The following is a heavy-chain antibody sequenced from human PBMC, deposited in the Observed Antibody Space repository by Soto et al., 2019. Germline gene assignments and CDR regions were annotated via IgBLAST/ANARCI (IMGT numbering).Heavy chain of an antibody. CDR3: ASPEYMGGFRDYYYYGMDV. J-gene: IGHJ6*02. CDR2: IYHSGST. Sequence: SETLSLTCAVSGYSISSGYYWGWIRQPPGKGLERIGSIYHSGSTYYNPSLKSRVTISVDTSKNQFSLKLSSVTAADTAVYYCASPEYMGGFRDYYYYGMDVWGQGTTVSVSS. D-gene: IGHD3-16*01. CDR1: GYSISSGYY. V-gene: IGHV4-38-2*01.